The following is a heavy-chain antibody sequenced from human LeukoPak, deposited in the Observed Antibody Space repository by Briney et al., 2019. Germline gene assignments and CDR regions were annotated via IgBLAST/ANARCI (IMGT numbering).Heavy chain of an antibody. CDR3: ARVPWARLLVGAENYYYYYGMDV. V-gene: IGHV4-34*01. CDR1: GGSFSGYY. J-gene: IGHJ6*02. D-gene: IGHD3-10*01. Sequence: PSETLSLTCAVYGGSFSGYYWSWIRQPPGKGLEWIGEINHSGSTNYNPSLKSRVTISVDTSKNQFSLKLSSVTAADTAVYYCARVPWARLLVGAENYYYYYGMDVWGQGTTVTVSS. CDR2: INHSGST.